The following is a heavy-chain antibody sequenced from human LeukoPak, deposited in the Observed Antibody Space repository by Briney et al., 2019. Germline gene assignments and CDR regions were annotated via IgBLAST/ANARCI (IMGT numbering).Heavy chain of an antibody. CDR2: ISSSSSYI. V-gene: IGHV3-21*01. Sequence: GGSLRLSCAASGFTSSSYSMNWVRQAPGKGLEWVSSISSSSSYIYYADSVKGRFTISRDNAKNSLYLQMNSLRAEDTAVYYCARDRSSGGSCYWFDPWGQGTLVTVSS. CDR3: ARDRSSGGSCYWFDP. CDR1: GFTSSSYS. J-gene: IGHJ5*02. D-gene: IGHD2-15*01.